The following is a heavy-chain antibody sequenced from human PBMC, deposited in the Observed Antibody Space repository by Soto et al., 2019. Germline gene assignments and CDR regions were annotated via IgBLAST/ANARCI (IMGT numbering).Heavy chain of an antibody. CDR3: ARTPPPSGYCESTSCQKWSGQ. CDR1: GFTFTSYG. Sequence: QVQLVQSGAEVKQPGASVKVSCKASGFTFTSYGFSWVRQAPGQGLELMGWISAYNGNTYYAQKLQDRVTLTTDTSTGTAYMHLRSLRSDDTAIYYCARTPPPSGYCESTSCQKWSGQWGQGTLVTVSS. J-gene: IGHJ4*02. D-gene: IGHD2-2*01. CDR2: ISAYNGNT. V-gene: IGHV1-18*01.